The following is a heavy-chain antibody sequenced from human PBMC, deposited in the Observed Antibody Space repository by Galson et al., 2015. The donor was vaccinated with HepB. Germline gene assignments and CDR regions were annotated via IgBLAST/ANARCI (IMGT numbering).Heavy chain of an antibody. CDR3: AKLQGSHDIY. CDR1: GFTVSSNY. D-gene: IGHD3-9*01. V-gene: IGHV3-23*01. Sequence: SLRLSCAASGFTVSSNYMSWVRQAPGKGLEWVSTISGSGGSTYYADSVKGRFTISRDNSKNTLYLQMNSLRAEDTAVYYCAKLQGSHDIYWGQGILVTVSS. J-gene: IGHJ4*02. CDR2: ISGSGGST.